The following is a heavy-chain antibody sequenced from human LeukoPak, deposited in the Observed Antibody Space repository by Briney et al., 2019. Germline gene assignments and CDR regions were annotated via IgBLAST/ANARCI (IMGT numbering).Heavy chain of an antibody. V-gene: IGHV4-34*01. CDR1: DGPFSGYY. Sequence: SQTLSTTCAVYDGPFSGYYWSWIPQPPGKGLEWIGEINHSGSTNYNPSLKSRVTISVDTSKNQFSLKLSSVTAADTAVYYCARLRGYCSGGSCYSLSYYFDYWGQGTLVTVSS. CDR2: INHSGST. J-gene: IGHJ4*02. CDR3: ARLRGYCSGGSCYSLSYYFDY. D-gene: IGHD2-15*01.